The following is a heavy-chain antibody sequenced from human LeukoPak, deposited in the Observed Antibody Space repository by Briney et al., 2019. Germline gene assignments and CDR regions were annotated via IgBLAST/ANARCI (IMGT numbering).Heavy chain of an antibody. D-gene: IGHD1-26*01. Sequence: AGGSLRLSCAASGLTFSSYSMNWVRQAPGKGLEWVSSISSSSSYIYYADSVKGRFTISRDNSKNTLYLQMNSLRVEDTGVYYCAKGIVEPSTHGHWGQGTLVTVSS. CDR1: GLTFSSYS. CDR2: ISSSSSYI. V-gene: IGHV3-21*01. CDR3: AKGIVEPSTHGH. J-gene: IGHJ4*02.